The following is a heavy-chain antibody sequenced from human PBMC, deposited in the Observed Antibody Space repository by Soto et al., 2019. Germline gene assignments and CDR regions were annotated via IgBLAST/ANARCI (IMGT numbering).Heavy chain of an antibody. CDR2: IKQDGSEK. V-gene: IGHV3-7*03. CDR1: GFTFSSSW. Sequence: EVQLVESGGGLVQPGGSLRLSSAASGFTFSSSWMNWVRQAPGKGLEWVADIKQDGSEKYYVDSLKGRFTISRDNAKNSLYLQMNSLRAEDTAVYYCARGDYYDRRFDSWGQGTLVTVSS. D-gene: IGHD3-22*01. J-gene: IGHJ4*02. CDR3: ARGDYYDRRFDS.